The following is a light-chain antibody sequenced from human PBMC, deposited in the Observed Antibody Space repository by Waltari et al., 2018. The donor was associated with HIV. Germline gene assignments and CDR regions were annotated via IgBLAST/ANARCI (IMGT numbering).Light chain of an antibody. CDR1: SSNIGAGYD. CDR2: GNS. V-gene: IGLV1-40*01. Sequence: SGLTQPPSVSGAPGQRVPIPCTGSSSNIGAGYDFPWYQQLPGTAPKLLIYGNSNRPSGVPDRFSGSKSGTSASLAITGLQAEDEADYYCQSYDSSLSGSRVFGTGTKVTVL. CDR3: QSYDSSLSGSRV. J-gene: IGLJ1*01.